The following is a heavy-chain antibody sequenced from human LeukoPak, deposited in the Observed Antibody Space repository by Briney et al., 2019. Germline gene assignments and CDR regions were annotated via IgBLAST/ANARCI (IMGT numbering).Heavy chain of an antibody. V-gene: IGHV4-59*01. CDR3: ARDVGANSFDY. D-gene: IGHD1-26*01. J-gene: IGHJ4*02. CDR1: CGSISSYY. CDR2: IYYSVST. Sequence: AETLSFTCTVSCGSISSYYWSWIRQPPGKGSERLWYIYYSVSTNFIPSLKSRVTISVDTSKNQFSLKLSSVTAADTAVYYCARDVGANSFDYWGQGTLVTVSS.